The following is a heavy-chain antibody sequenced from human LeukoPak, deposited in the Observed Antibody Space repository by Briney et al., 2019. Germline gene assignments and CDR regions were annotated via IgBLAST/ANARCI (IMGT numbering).Heavy chain of an antibody. CDR1: GFTISHYW. Sequence: GGSLRLSCEASGFTISHYWMTWYRQPPGKGLEWVANLNQDGSVQAYGDSVRGRFTISRDNAKNSVYIQMSSLRVEDTAMYYCARDHNVADVWGQGTMVTVSS. J-gene: IGHJ3*01. CDR2: LNQDGSVQ. CDR3: ARDHNVADV. D-gene: IGHD2-8*01. V-gene: IGHV3-7*01.